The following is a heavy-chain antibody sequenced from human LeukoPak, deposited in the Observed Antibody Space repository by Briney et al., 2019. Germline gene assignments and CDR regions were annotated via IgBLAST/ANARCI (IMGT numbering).Heavy chain of an antibody. Sequence: ASVTVSCKASGYTFTSYYMNWVRQAPGQGLEWMGIINPSGGSTSYAQKFQGRVTMTRDTSTSTVYMELRSLRSEDTAVYYCARVSGYCSGGSCYGLPSHGMDVWGQGTTVTVSS. CDR2: INPSGGST. CDR3: ARVSGYCSGGSCYGLPSHGMDV. D-gene: IGHD2-15*01. V-gene: IGHV1-46*01. CDR1: GYTFTSYY. J-gene: IGHJ6*02.